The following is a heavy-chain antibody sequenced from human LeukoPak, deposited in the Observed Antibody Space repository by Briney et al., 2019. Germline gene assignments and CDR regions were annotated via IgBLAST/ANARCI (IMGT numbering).Heavy chain of an antibody. J-gene: IGHJ5*02. Sequence: PGGSLRLSCAASGFTFSNAWMSWVRQAPGKGLEWVGRIKSKTDGGTTDYAAPVKGRFTISRDDSKNTLYLQMNSLKTEDTAVYYCTTQEGRYFDWLLLAWGQGTLVTVSS. CDR2: IKSKTDGGTT. D-gene: IGHD3-9*01. CDR1: GFTFSNAW. CDR3: TTQEGRYFDWLLLA. V-gene: IGHV3-15*01.